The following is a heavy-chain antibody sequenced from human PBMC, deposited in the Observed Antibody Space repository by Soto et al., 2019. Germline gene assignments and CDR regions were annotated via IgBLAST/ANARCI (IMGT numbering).Heavy chain of an antibody. CDR1: GVTFSNYD. CDR3: AKDEGSALGSGWRYDY. Sequence: QVQLVESGGGVVQPGTSLRLSCAASGVTFSNYDMHWVRQAPGKGLEWVAIISYDGSNKYYADSVKGRFTISRDNSKNMLYLRMNSLRVEDTAVYYCAKDEGSALGSGWRYDYWGQGTLVTVYS. CDR2: ISYDGSNK. D-gene: IGHD6-19*01. J-gene: IGHJ4*02. V-gene: IGHV3-30*18.